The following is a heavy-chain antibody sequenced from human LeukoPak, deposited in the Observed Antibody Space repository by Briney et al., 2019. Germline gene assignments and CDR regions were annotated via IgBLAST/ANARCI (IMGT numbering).Heavy chain of an antibody. CDR1: GFTFSSYW. CDR3: ARDPYRDY. V-gene: IGHV3-7*01. Sequence: PGGSLRLSCAASGFTFSSYWMSWVRQTPGKGLEWVANIIQDGSEKSYVDSVKGRFTISRDDAKNSLYLQMNSLRAEDTAVYYCARDPYRDYWGQGTLVTVSS. CDR2: IIQDGSEK. J-gene: IGHJ4*02. D-gene: IGHD3-16*01.